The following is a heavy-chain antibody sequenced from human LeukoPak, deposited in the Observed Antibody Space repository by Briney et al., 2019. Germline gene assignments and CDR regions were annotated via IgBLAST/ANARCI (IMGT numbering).Heavy chain of an antibody. CDR3: ARWTIGYCSGRTCYTDAFDI. CDR1: GDSISSSSYY. V-gene: IGHV4-39*07. D-gene: IGHD2-15*01. J-gene: IGHJ3*02. Sequence: KASETLSLTCTVSGDSISSSSYYWGWIRQPPGKGLEWIANIFYSGSPYYNPSLKSRFTISVDTSKNQFSLKLSSVTAADTAVYYCARWTIGYCSGRTCYTDAFDIWGQGTVVTVSS. CDR2: IFYSGSP.